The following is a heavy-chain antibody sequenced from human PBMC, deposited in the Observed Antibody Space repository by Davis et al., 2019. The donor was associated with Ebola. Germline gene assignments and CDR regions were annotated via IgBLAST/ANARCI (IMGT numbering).Heavy chain of an antibody. J-gene: IGHJ3*02. D-gene: IGHD2-15*01. CDR2: MSHSSNTI. CDR3: AAADIVVVVDGTSYPHAFDT. CDR1: GFTFSSYN. V-gene: IGHV3-48*02. Sequence: GESLKISCAASGFTFSSYNMNWVRQAPGKGLEWVSYMSHSSNTIYYADSVKGRFTISRDNAKNSLFLQMNNLRDEDTAVYYCAAADIVVVVDGTSYPHAFDTWGQGTVVTVSS.